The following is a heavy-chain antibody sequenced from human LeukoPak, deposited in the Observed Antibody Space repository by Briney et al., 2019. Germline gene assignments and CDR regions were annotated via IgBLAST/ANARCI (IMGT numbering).Heavy chain of an antibody. J-gene: IGHJ4*01. Sequence: TSETLSLTCAVSGYSISSGYYWGWVRQPPGKGLEWIGSIYHSGSTYYNPSLKSRVTISVDTSKNQLSLNLSSVTAADTAVYFCARHXEGLRLXGFDYWGXGTLVTVSS. CDR3: ARHXEGLRLXGFDY. CDR2: IYHSGST. D-gene: IGHD5-12*01. V-gene: IGHV4-38-2*01. CDR1: GYSISSGYY.